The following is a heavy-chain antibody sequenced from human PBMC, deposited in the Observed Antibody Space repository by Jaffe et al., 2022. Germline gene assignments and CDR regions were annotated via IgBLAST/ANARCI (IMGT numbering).Heavy chain of an antibody. V-gene: IGHV1-69-2*01. CDR2: VDPKDGEA. D-gene: IGHD2-8*01. Sequence: QLVQSGAEVKRPGTTVRISCKASGYVFTAHNIHWMLQAPGKGLEYMGRVDPKDGEARYTERFQDRVTLTADTSTDTAYMDISDLRSDDTAIYYCATTTCFYDPQNGGSCWGQGTLVTVSS. J-gene: IGHJ4*02. CDR1: GYVFTAHN. CDR3: ATTTCFYDPQNGGSC.